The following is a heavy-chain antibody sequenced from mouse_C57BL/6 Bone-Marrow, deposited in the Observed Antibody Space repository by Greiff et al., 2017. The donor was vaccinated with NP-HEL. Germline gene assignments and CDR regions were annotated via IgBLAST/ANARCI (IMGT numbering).Heavy chain of an antibody. D-gene: IGHD1-1*01. CDR3: TTYVLYGSGEFDY. CDR1: GFNIKDDY. V-gene: IGHV14-4*01. J-gene: IGHJ2*01. Sequence: VQLQQSGAELVRPGASVKLSCTASGFNIKDDYMHWVKQRPEQGLEWIGWLDPENGDTEYASKFQGKATITADTSSNTAYLQLSSLTSEDTAVYYCTTYVLYGSGEFDYWGQGTTLTVSS. CDR2: LDPENGDT.